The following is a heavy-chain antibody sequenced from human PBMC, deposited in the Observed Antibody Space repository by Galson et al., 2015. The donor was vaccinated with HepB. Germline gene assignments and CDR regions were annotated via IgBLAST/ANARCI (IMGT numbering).Heavy chain of an antibody. D-gene: IGHD3-3*01. CDR3: ARAFSGEPTLQYFFY. CDR1: GGTFSNYA. Sequence: SVKVSCKASGGTFSNYAISWVRQAPGQGLEWMGGIIPLFGTANYAQKFQGRVTIIADESTSTVYMELRSLRSEDTAMYYCARAFSGEPTLQYFFYWGQGTVVTVSS. J-gene: IGHJ4*02. V-gene: IGHV1-69*13. CDR2: IIPLFGTA.